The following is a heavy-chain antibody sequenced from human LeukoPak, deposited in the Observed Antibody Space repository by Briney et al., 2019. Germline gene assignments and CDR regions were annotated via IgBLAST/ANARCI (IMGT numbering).Heavy chain of an antibody. J-gene: IGHJ4*02. CDR1: GFTFGTFW. CDR3: ATSPSDYCSGGSCYMGGYFDY. CDR2: INQGGET. Sequence: GGSLSLSCEASGFTFGTFWMSWVRQAPGKGLEWVANINQGGETDYVDSVKGRFTISRDNSKNTLYLQMNSLRAEDTAVYYCATSPSDYCSGGSCYMGGYFDYWGQGTLVTVSS. V-gene: IGHV3-7*01. D-gene: IGHD2-15*01.